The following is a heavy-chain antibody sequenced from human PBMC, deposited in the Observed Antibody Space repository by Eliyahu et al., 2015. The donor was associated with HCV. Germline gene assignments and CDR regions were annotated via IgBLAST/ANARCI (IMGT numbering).Heavy chain of an antibody. J-gene: IGHJ5*02. Sequence: QVQLVESGGGVVQPGGSLXLSCXASGFXFSSYGMHWVRQAXGKGVEWVAFIRYDGSNKYYADSVKGRFTISRDNSKNTLYLQMNSLRAEDTAVYYCAKESNRRELLYHWGQGTLVTVSS. CDR2: IRYDGSNK. D-gene: IGHD1-26*01. V-gene: IGHV3-30*02. CDR3: AKESNRRELLYH. CDR1: GFXFSSYG.